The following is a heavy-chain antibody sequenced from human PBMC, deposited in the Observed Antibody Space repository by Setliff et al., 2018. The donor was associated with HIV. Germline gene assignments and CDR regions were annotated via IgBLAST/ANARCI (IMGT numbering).Heavy chain of an antibody. CDR3: AIQRGDVDWYLSVVH. Sequence: LSLTCTVSGGSLSTDSYYWSWIRQPAGKGLEWIGHVYTSGSTDYNPSLKSRATISVETSKRQFSLNLTSVAAADTAMYFCAIQRGDVDWYLSVVHWGQGKLVTVSS. J-gene: IGHJ5*02. V-gene: IGHV4-61*09. CDR1: GGSLSTDSYY. CDR2: VYTSGST. D-gene: IGHD3-9*01.